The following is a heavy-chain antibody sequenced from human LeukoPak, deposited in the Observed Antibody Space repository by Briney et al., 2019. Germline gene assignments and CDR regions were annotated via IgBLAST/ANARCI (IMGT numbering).Heavy chain of an antibody. Sequence: GGSLRLSCAASGFTFSSYWMSWVRQAPGKGLEWVANIKQDGCEKYYVDSVKGRFTISRDNAKNSLYLQMNSLRAEDTAVYYCARSVSSSWFYYYYYMDVWGKGTTVTVSS. CDR3: ARSVSSSWFYYYYYMDV. CDR2: IKQDGCEK. CDR1: GFTFSSYW. V-gene: IGHV3-7*01. D-gene: IGHD6-13*01. J-gene: IGHJ6*03.